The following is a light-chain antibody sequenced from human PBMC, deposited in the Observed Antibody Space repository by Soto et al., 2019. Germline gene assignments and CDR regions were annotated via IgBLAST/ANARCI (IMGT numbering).Light chain of an antibody. CDR2: KAS. Sequence: DIQLTQSPSTLSGSVGDRVTITCRASQTISSWLAWYQQKPGKPPKLLIYKASTLKSGVPSRLSGSGSRTEFNHTISSLQPDGFATYYCQQYDIYSTFGPGNKVE. CDR1: QTISSW. CDR3: QQYDIYST. V-gene: IGKV1-5*03. J-gene: IGKJ1*01.